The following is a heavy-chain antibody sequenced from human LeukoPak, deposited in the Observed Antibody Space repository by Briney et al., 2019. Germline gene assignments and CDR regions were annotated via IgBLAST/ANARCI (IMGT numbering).Heavy chain of an antibody. CDR1: GFTFSSYS. J-gene: IGHJ4*02. CDR2: ISSSSSYI. CDR3: ARKGGPLGPPFDN. Sequence: GGSLRLSCAASGFTFSSYSMNWVRQAPGKGLEWVSSISSSSSYIYYADSVKGRFTISRDNAKNSLYLQMNSLRAEDTAVYYCARKGGPLGPPFDNWGRGTLVTVSS. D-gene: IGHD7-27*01. V-gene: IGHV3-21*01.